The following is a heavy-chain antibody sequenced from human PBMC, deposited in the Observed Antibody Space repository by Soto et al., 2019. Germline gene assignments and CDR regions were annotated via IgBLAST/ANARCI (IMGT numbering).Heavy chain of an antibody. Sequence: QVQLVESGGGVVQPGRSLRLSCAASGFTFSSYGMHWVRQAPGKGLEWVAVISYDGSNKYYADSVKGRFTISRDNSKNTLYLQMNSLRAEDTAVYYCAKGGWELRFDYWGQGTLVTVSS. D-gene: IGHD1-26*01. V-gene: IGHV3-30*18. CDR2: ISYDGSNK. CDR1: GFTFSSYG. CDR3: AKGGWELRFDY. J-gene: IGHJ4*02.